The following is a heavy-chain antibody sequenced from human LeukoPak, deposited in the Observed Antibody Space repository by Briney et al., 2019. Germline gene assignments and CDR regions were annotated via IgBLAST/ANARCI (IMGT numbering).Heavy chain of an antibody. CDR3: ARGPSPLVALDY. D-gene: IGHD6-6*01. CDR2: IYSGGST. J-gene: IGHJ4*02. Sequence: GGSLRLSCAASGFTVSSNYMSWVRQAPGQGLEWVSVIYSGGSTYYADSVKGRFTISRDNSKNTLYLQMNSLRAEDTAVYYCARGPSPLVALDYWGQGTLVTVSS. V-gene: IGHV3-53*01. CDR1: GFTVSSNY.